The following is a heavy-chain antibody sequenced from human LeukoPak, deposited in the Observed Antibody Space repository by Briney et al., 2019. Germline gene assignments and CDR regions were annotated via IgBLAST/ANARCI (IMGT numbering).Heavy chain of an antibody. CDR3: ARFSSGWYYFDY. CDR1: GFTFSDYY. D-gene: IGHD6-19*01. Sequence: GGSLRLSCAASGFTFSDYYMSWIRQAPGKGLEWVSYISSRSSHTNYADSVKGRFTISRDNAKNSLYLQMNSLRAEDTAVYYCARFSSGWYYFDYWGQGTLVTVSA. J-gene: IGHJ4*02. V-gene: IGHV3-11*03. CDR2: ISSRSSHT.